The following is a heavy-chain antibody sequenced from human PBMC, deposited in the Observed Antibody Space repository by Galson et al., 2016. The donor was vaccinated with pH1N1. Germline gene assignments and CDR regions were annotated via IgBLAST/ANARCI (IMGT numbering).Heavy chain of an antibody. Sequence: SVKVSCKASGGTFSNYAIGWVRQAPGQGLEWMGGINPIFRTANYAQKFQGRVTITTDESTSTAYMELSSLRSEDTAVYYCARVKNFYGSSGYYYVFDYWGQGTLVTVSS. J-gene: IGHJ4*02. CDR3: ARVKNFYGSSGYYYVFDY. V-gene: IGHV1-69*05. D-gene: IGHD3-22*01. CDR2: INPIFRTA. CDR1: GGTFSNYA.